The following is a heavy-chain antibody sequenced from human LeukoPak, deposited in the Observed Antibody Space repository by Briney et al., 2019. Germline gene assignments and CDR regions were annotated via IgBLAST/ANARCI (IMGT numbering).Heavy chain of an antibody. V-gene: IGHV1-2*02. J-gene: IGHJ5*02. CDR1: GGSFRTHS. CDR2: INPNSGGT. CDR3: ARSPPAAAGTAWFDP. Sequence: ASVKVSCKASGGSFRTHSINWVRQAPGQGLEWMGWINPNSGGTNYAQKFQGRVTMTRDTSISTAYMELSRLRSDDTAVYYCARSPPAAAGTAWFDPWGQGTLVTVSS. D-gene: IGHD6-13*01.